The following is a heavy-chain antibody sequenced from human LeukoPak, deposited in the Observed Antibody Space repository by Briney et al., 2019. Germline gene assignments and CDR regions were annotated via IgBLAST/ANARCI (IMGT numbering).Heavy chain of an antibody. J-gene: IGHJ6*03. CDR3: AREGIAVADTYYYYYMDV. Sequence: RPSETLSLTCTVTGTSIRSGSYYWNWIRQAAGKGLEWIGRMYIGGRTTYNPSLKSRATISLETTENQFSLRLRSVTAADTAVYYCAREGIAVADTYYYYYMDVWGKGTWVTVSS. CDR2: MYIGGRT. CDR1: GTSIRSGSYY. V-gene: IGHV4-61*02. D-gene: IGHD6-19*01.